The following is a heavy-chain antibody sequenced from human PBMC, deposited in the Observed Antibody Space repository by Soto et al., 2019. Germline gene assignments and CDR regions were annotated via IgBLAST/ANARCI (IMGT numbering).Heavy chain of an antibody. CDR3: ARGAVEFTSGWMTVKRYFDI. V-gene: IGHV4-34*01. D-gene: IGHD6-19*01. CDR2: MNHSGST. CDR1: GGSLSGYY. J-gene: IGHJ2*01. Sequence: QVQLQQWGAGLLKTSETLSLKCAVYGGSLSGYYWSWIRQPPGQGLEWIGEMNHSGSTTYNPSLKSRAVISLDMSKTQGSRNLTSVIAADTAVYYWARGAVEFTSGWMTVKRYFDIWGRGTRVAGSS.